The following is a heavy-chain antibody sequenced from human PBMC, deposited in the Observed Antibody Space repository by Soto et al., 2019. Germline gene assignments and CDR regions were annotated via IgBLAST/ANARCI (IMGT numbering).Heavy chain of an antibody. CDR1: GGSISSYY. CDR2: IYYSGST. V-gene: IGHV4-59*01. D-gene: IGHD3-3*01. CDR3: ARGSITIFGVTTIGPYFDY. Sequence: SETLSLTCTVSGGSISSYYWSWIRQPPEKGLEWIGYIYYSGSTNYNPSLKSRVTISVDTSKNQFSLKLSSVTAADTAVYYCARGSITIFGVTTIGPYFDYWGQGTLVTVSS. J-gene: IGHJ4*02.